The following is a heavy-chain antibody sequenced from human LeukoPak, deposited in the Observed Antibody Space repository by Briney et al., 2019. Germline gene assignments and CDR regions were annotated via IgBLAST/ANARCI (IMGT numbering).Heavy chain of an antibody. CDR2: ISSSSSYI. V-gene: IGHV3-21*01. CDR1: GFTFSSYS. D-gene: IGHD3-22*01. Sequence: GGSLRLSCAASGFTFSSYSMNWVRQAPGKGLEWVSSISSSSSYIYYADSVKGRLTISRDNAKNSLYLQMNSLRAEDTAVYYCARAHYYDSSGYFIWGQGTLVTVSS. CDR3: ARAHYYDSSGYFI. J-gene: IGHJ4*02.